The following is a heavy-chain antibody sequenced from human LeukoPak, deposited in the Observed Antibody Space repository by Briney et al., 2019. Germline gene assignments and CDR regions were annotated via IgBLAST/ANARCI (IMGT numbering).Heavy chain of an antibody. CDR1: GYTFTGYY. D-gene: IGHD5-18*01. CDR3: ARAAWDTAMVTFDY. J-gene: IGHJ4*02. V-gene: IGHV1-2*06. CDR2: INPNSGGT. Sequence: ASVKVSCKASGYTFTGYYMHWVRQAPGQGLEWTGRINPNSGGTNYAQKFQGRVTMTRDTSISTAYMELSRLRSNDTAVYYCARAAWDTAMVTFDYWGQGTLVTVSS.